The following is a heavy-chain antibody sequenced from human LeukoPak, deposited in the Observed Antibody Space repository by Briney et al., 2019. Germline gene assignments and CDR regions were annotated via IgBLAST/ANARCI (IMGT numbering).Heavy chain of an antibody. Sequence: PSETLSLTCIVFGGSISSRSYFWGWIRQPPGKGLEWIGSIYYSGSTYYNPSVKSRVTISVDTSKNQFSLKLNSVTAADTAVYYCARQSSPELELRRAHFDYWGQGTLVTVSS. CDR2: IYYSGST. CDR3: ARQSSPELELRRAHFDY. D-gene: IGHD1-7*01. CDR1: GGSISSRSYF. V-gene: IGHV4-39*01. J-gene: IGHJ4*02.